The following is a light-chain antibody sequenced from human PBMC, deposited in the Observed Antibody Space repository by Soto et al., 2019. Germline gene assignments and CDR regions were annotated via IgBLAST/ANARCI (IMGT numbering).Light chain of an antibody. V-gene: IGKV3-15*01. CDR1: QRVRSN. CDR2: AAS. CDR3: QQYSDWPRT. J-gene: IGKJ1*01. Sequence: EVVMTQSPATLSVSPGERATLSCRASQRVRSNLAWYQQKPGQAPRLLIYAASTRATGIPARFSGSGSGTEFTLTISSLQSEDFAVYYCQQYSDWPRTFGQGTKVEIK.